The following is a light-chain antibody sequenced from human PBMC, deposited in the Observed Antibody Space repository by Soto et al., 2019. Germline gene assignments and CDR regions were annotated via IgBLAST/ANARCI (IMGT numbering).Light chain of an antibody. Sequence: DIQMTQSPSSVSASVGDRVTISCRASQAISSWLAWYQQKPGEAPKLLIYGASTLQSGVPSRFSGSESGTLFTLTISSLQPDDFATYYCQQASSFPLTFGGGTKVQSK. CDR1: QAISSW. J-gene: IGKJ4*01. CDR2: GAS. CDR3: QQASSFPLT. V-gene: IGKV1-12*01.